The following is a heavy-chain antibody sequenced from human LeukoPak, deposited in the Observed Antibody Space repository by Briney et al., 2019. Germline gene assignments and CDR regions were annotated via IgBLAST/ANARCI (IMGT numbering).Heavy chain of an antibody. V-gene: IGHV1-18*01. CDR2: ISTYNGDT. J-gene: IGHJ4*02. Sequence: GASVKVSCKASGYTFTTYGISWVRQAPGQGLEWMGWISTYNGDTNYAQKLQGRVTMTADTSTSTTYMELRSLRSDDTAVYYCARDQYYDSRGLSGYWGQGTLVIVSS. CDR3: ARDQYYDSRGLSGY. CDR1: GYTFTTYG. D-gene: IGHD3-22*01.